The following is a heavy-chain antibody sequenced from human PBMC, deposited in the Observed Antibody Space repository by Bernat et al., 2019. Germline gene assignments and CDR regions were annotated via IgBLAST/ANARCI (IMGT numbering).Heavy chain of an antibody. V-gene: IGHV1-2*02. CDR3: TRGGGTARFNY. CDR2: ISPNSGVT. Sequence: QVQMVQSGAEVKETGASVKVFCKAFGYTFTIYNFHWVRQAPGQGLEWMGWISPNSGVTNYAQKFQGRVTMTRDKSISTIYMELHGLTSDDTALYYCTRGGGTARFNYWGRGTLVTVS. J-gene: IGHJ4*02. CDR1: GYTFTIYN. D-gene: IGHD1/OR15-1a*01.